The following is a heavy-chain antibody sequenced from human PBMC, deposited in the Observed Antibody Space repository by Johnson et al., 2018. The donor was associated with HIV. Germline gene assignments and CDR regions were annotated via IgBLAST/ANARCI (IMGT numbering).Heavy chain of an antibody. Sequence: MQLVESGGGLVQPGGSLRLSCAASGFTVSNYYMTWVRQSPGKGLEWVSVIYSGGSTYYADSVKGRFTISRDTSKNTLYLQMNSLRAEYTAVYYCARDPYYDFLTGPRDAFDILGQGTMVTVSS. J-gene: IGHJ3*02. CDR3: ARDPYYDFLTGPRDAFDI. D-gene: IGHD3-9*01. CDR2: IYSGGST. CDR1: GFTVSNYY. V-gene: IGHV3-66*01.